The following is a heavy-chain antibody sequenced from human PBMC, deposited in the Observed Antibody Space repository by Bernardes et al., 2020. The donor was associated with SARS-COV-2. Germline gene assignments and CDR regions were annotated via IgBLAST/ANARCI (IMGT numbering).Heavy chain of an antibody. Sequence: SEPLSLTCTVSGGSISSVDYYWSWLLQSPGKGLDWIEYISHSGTTYYNPSLKSRVTISVDTSKNQFSLRLTSVTAADTAVYYCARVFDCSGSICYLGYFDYWGQGTLVTVSS. J-gene: IGHJ4*02. CDR3: ARVFDCSGSICYLGYFDY. D-gene: IGHD2-2*01. V-gene: IGHV4-30-4*01. CDR2: ISHSGTT. CDR1: GGSISSVDYY.